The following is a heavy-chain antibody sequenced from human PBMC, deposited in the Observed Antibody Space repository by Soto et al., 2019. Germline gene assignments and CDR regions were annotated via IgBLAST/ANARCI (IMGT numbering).Heavy chain of an antibody. CDR2: IWYDGSNK. J-gene: IGHJ6*03. V-gene: IGHV3-33*01. D-gene: IGHD6-19*01. CDR1: GFTFSSYG. Sequence: QVQLVESGGGVVQPGRSLRLSCAASGFTFSSYGMHWVRQAPGKGLEWVAVIWYDGSNKYYADSVKGRFTISRDNSKNTLYLQMSSLRAEDTAVYYCARDPNSSGWFKGEDYYMDVWGKGTTVTVSS. CDR3: ARDPNSSGWFKGEDYYMDV.